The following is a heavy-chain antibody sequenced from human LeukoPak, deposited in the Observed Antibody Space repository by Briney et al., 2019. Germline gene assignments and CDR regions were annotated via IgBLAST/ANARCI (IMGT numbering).Heavy chain of an antibody. J-gene: IGHJ3*02. CDR3: ARGGSGSNDAFDI. V-gene: IGHV4-39*07. CDR1: GGSISSSSYY. D-gene: IGHD3-10*01. CDR2: IYYSGST. Sequence: SETLSLTCTVSGGSISSSSYYWGWIRQPPGKGLEWIGSIYYSGSTYYNPSLKSRVTMSVDTSKNQFSLKLSPVTAADTAVYYCARGGSGSNDAFDIWGQGTMVTVSS.